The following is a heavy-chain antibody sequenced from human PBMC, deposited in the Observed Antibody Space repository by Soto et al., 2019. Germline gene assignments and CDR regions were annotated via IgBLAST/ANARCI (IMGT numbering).Heavy chain of an antibody. CDR3: TRERGISGDSSGYYYFGYYYGMDV. CDR2: IRSKAYGGTT. CDR1: GFTFGDYA. J-gene: IGHJ6*02. D-gene: IGHD3-22*01. Sequence: SLRLSCTASGFTFGDYAMSWVRQAPGKGLEWVGFIRSKAYGGTTEYAASVKGRFTISRDDSKSIAYLQMNSLKTEDTAVYYCTRERGISGDSSGYYYFGYYYGMDVWGQGTTVTVSS. V-gene: IGHV3-49*04.